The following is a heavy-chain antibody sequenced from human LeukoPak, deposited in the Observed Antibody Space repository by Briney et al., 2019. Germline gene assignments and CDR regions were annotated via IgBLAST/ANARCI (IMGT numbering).Heavy chain of an antibody. CDR1: RFTFSTYW. D-gene: IGHD3-10*01. CDR3: AKIGRGGSTYLYGSGVDD. Sequence: PGGSLRLSCVASRFTFSTYWMSWVRQAPGKVLEWVASINEDGSEEYYVGSVKGRFTISRDNANNSVYLQMNSLRAEDTAVYYCAKIGRGGSTYLYGSGVDDWGQGSQVTLSS. J-gene: IGHJ4*02. V-gene: IGHV3-7*01. CDR2: INEDGSEE.